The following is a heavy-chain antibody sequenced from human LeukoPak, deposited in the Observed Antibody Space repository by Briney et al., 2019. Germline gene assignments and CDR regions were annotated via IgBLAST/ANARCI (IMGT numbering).Heavy chain of an antibody. D-gene: IGHD2-21*02. V-gene: IGHV1-2*02. J-gene: IGHJ4*02. CDR1: GYTFTGYY. CDR3: ARAYLGVVATAIDFNGWSLCDY. Sequence: ASVKVSCKASGYTFTGYYMHWVRQAPGQGLEWMGWINPNSGGTNYAQKFQGRVTMTRDTSISTAYMELSRLRSDDTAVYYCARAYLGVVATAIDFNGWSLCDYWGQGTLVTVPS. CDR2: INPNSGGT.